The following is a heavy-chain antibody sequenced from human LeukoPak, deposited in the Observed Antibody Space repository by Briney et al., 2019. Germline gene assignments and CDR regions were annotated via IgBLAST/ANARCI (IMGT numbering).Heavy chain of an antibody. D-gene: IGHD3-22*01. CDR2: ISGDGGST. CDR3: AKDWGAYYDSSGFYSGDFDY. CDR1: GFTFDDYA. J-gene: IGHJ4*02. V-gene: IGHV3-43*02. Sequence: GGSLRLSCAASGFTFDDYAMHWVRQAPGKGLEWVSPISGDGGSTYYADSVKGRFTISRDNSKNSLYLQMNSLRTEDTALYYCAKDWGAYYDSSGFYSGDFDYWGQGTLVTVSS.